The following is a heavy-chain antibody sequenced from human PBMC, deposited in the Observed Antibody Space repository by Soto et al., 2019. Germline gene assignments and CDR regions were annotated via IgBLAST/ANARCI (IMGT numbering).Heavy chain of an antibody. D-gene: IGHD1-1*01. V-gene: IGHV3-11*06. CDR1: GFIFSDYY. CDR3: ARDLAWKRGKVGRYYYGMDV. J-gene: IGHJ6*02. Sequence: GGSLRLSCAASGFIFSDYYMSWVRQTPGKGLEWTSYISTRSTYTNYADSVKGRFTISRDNTKNSLYLQMDSLRVEDTAVYYCARDLAWKRGKVGRYYYGMDVWGQGTTVTVSS. CDR2: ISTRSTYT.